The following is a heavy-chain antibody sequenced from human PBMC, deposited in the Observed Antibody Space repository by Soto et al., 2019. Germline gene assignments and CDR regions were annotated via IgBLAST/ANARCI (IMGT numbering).Heavy chain of an antibody. V-gene: IGHV4-39*02. D-gene: IGHD7-27*01. CDR2: IYYSGST. J-gene: IGHJ4*02. Sequence: LSLTCTVSGGSISSSSYYWGWIRQPPGKGLEWIGSIYYSGSTYYNPSLKSRVTISIDTSKNHFSLKLNSVTAADTALYYCATKEGTNWSFDFWGQGTLVTVSS. CDR3: ATKEGTNWSFDF. CDR1: GGSISSSSYY.